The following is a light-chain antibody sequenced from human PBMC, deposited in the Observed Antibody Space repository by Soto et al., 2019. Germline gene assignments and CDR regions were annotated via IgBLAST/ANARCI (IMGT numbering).Light chain of an antibody. J-gene: IGKJ1*01. CDR3: QQYHNWPPWT. V-gene: IGKV3-20*01. Sequence: EIVLTQSPATLSLSPGERATITCGASQSVTSHYLAWYQHKPGQAPRLLMYGASRRATGIPDRFSGSGSGTDFTLTISRLEPEDFVIYYCQQYHNWPPWTFGQGTKVDI. CDR2: GAS. CDR1: QSVTSHY.